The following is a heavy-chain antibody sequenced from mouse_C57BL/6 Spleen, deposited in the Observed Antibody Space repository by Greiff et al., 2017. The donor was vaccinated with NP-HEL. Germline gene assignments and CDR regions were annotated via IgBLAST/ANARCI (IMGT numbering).Heavy chain of an antibody. Sequence: DVQLVESGGGLVQPGGSLKLSCAASGFTFSDYGMAWVRQAPRKGPEWVAFISNLAYSIYYADTVTGRFTISRENAKNTLYLEMSSLRSEDTAMYYCARQGGYGSSYGYFDVWGTGTTVTVSS. CDR1: GFTFSDYG. CDR2: ISNLAYSI. D-gene: IGHD1-1*01. CDR3: ARQGGYGSSYGYFDV. J-gene: IGHJ1*03. V-gene: IGHV5-15*01.